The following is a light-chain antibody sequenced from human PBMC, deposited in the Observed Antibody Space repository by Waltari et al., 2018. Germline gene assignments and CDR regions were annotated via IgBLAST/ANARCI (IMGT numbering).Light chain of an antibody. CDR1: SSHIGAYNF. Sequence: QSALTQPASVSGSPGQSITISCTGTSSHIGAYNFVSWYQKHPGKAPKVMIYDVNNRPSGVSSRFSGSKSGNTASLTISGLQAEDEADYYCSSYTTGSTRYVFGSGTKVTVL. CDR2: DVN. J-gene: IGLJ1*01. V-gene: IGLV2-14*03. CDR3: SSYTTGSTRYV.